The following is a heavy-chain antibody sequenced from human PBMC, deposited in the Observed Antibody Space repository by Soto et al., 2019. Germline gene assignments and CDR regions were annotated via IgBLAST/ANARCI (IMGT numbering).Heavy chain of an antibody. J-gene: IGHJ4*02. CDR2: MSYDGNNQ. CDR1: GFTFSSYA. Sequence: GWSLRLSCAASGFTFSSYAMHWVRQAPGKGLEWVAVMSYDGNNQYYADSVKGRFTISRDNFKNTLHLQMNGLRAEDTAVCYCAKAMGEVSRDSFDYWGEGIMGAVSS. CDR3: AKAMGEVSRDSFDY. V-gene: IGHV3-30*18. D-gene: IGHD3-16*02.